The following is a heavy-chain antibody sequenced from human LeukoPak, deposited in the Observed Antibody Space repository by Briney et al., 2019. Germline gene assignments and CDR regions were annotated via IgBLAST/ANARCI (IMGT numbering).Heavy chain of an antibody. CDR2: ISSSSSYI. J-gene: IGHJ3*02. CDR1: GFTFSSYS. Sequence: GGSLRLSCAASGFTFSSYSMNWVRQAPGKGLEWVSSISSSSSYIYYADSVKGRFTISRDNSKNTLYLQMNSLRAEDTAVYYCAKVIGVVVPPVDAFDIWGQGTLVTVSS. V-gene: IGHV3-21*04. CDR3: AKVIGVVVPPVDAFDI. D-gene: IGHD3-22*01.